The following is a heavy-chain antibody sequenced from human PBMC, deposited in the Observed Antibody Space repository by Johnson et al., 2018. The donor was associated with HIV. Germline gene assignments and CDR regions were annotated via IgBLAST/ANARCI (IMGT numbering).Heavy chain of an antibody. D-gene: IGHD5-12*01. CDR3: AKGEVGDIVATIEPTFDI. J-gene: IGHJ3*02. V-gene: IGHV3-30*02. CDR2: IRYDGSNK. CDR1: GFTISSYG. Sequence: QVQLVESGGGLIQPGGSLRLSCAASGFTISSYGMYWVRQAPGKGLEWVAFIRYDGSNKYYADSVKGRFTISRDNSKNTVYLQMNSLRAEDTAVYYCAKGEVGDIVATIEPTFDIWGQGTMVTVSS.